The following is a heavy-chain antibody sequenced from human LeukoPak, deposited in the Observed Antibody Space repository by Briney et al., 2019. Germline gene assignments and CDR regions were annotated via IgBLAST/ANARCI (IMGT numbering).Heavy chain of an antibody. CDR1: GYTFTSYY. D-gene: IGHD3-22*01. J-gene: IGHJ4*02. CDR2: INPSGGST. Sequence: ASVKVSCKASGYTFTSYYMHWVRQAPGRGLEWMGIINPSGGSTSYAQKFQGRVTMTRDTSTSTVYMELSSLRSEDTAVYYCARGFPAMTHYDSSGYYWNYWGQGTLVTVSS. V-gene: IGHV1-46*01. CDR3: ARGFPAMTHYDSSGYYWNY.